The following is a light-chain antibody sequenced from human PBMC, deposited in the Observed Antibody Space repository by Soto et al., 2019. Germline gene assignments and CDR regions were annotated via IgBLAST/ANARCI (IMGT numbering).Light chain of an antibody. CDR1: QDISSW. V-gene: IGKV1D-12*01. CDR2: AAS. CDR3: QQANHFPPT. Sequence: DIQMTQSPSAVSASVGDRVTITCRASQDISSWLAWYQQKPGKAPKLLIYAASRLQSGVPSRLSGIRYRTDFTLIISSLQPEDFATYYCQQANHFPPTFGPGTKVYIK. J-gene: IGKJ3*01.